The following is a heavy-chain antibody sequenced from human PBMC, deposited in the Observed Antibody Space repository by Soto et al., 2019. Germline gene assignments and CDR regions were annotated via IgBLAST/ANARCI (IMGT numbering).Heavy chain of an antibody. CDR2: ISGSGGST. Sequence: GGSLRLSCAASGFTFSSYAMSWVRQAPGKGLEWVSAISGSGGSTYYADSVKGRFTISRDNSKNTLYLQMNSLRAEDTAVYYCAEGLGIAVAGTTFDYWGQGTLVTVSS. CDR1: GFTFSSYA. J-gene: IGHJ4*02. V-gene: IGHV3-23*01. D-gene: IGHD6-19*01. CDR3: AEGLGIAVAGTTFDY.